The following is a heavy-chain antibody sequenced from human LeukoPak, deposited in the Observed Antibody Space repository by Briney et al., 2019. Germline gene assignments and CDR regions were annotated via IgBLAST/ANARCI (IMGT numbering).Heavy chain of an antibody. Sequence: PSETLSLTCSVSSGSISSGPYNWTRIRQPAGKALEWIGRIYISGSTTYNPALKSRVSISLDTSKNQFSLKLSSVTAADTAVYYCAGSHYYDSSLLKWGQGILVTVSS. CDR2: IYISGST. J-gene: IGHJ4*02. V-gene: IGHV4-61*02. CDR3: AGSHYYDSSLLK. D-gene: IGHD3-22*01. CDR1: SGSISSGPYN.